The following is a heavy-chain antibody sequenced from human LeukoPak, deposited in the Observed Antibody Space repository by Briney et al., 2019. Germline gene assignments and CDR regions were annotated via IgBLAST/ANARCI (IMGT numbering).Heavy chain of an antibody. D-gene: IGHD2-2*01. J-gene: IGHJ6*03. CDR3: ARASCSSTSCWSYYYYYMDV. CDR1: GYTFTGYY. Sequence: GASVKVSCKASGYTFTGYYMHWVRQAPGQGLEWMGWINPNSGGTNYAQKFQGRVTMTRDTSISTAYMELSRLRSDDTAVYYCARASCSSTSCWSYYYYYMDVWGKGTTVTVSS. V-gene: IGHV1-2*02. CDR2: INPNSGGT.